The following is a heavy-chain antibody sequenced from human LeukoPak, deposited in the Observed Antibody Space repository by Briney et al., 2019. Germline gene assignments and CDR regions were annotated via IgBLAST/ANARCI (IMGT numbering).Heavy chain of an antibody. D-gene: IGHD2-15*01. V-gene: IGHV3-23*01. CDR1: GFTFSSYV. CDR3: AKSPPGGWYYYFDY. J-gene: IGHJ4*02. Sequence: GGSLRLSCAASGFTFSSYVMSWVRQAPGKGLDWVSGISGSGSGTYYADSVKGRFTISRDNSKNTLYLQMNSLRAEDTAVYYCAKSPPGGWYYYFDYWGQGTLVTVSS. CDR2: ISGSGSGT.